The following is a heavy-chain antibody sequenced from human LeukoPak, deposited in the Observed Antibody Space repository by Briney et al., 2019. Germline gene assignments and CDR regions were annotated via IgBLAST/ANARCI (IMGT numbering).Heavy chain of an antibody. Sequence: GRSLRLSCAASGFTFSSYAMHWVRQAPGKGLEWVAVISYDGSNKYYADSVKGRFTISRDNSKNTLYLQMNSLRAEDTAVYYCARRDSGGYCFDYWGQGTLVTVSS. V-gene: IGHV3-30-3*01. J-gene: IGHJ4*02. D-gene: IGHD3-22*01. CDR2: ISYDGSNK. CDR1: GFTFSSYA. CDR3: ARRDSGGYCFDY.